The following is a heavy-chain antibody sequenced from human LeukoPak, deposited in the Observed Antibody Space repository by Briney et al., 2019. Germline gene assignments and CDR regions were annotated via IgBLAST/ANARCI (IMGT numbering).Heavy chain of an antibody. D-gene: IGHD1-26*01. J-gene: IGHJ4*02. CDR2: ISWNSGSI. CDR1: GFTFDDYA. CDR3: AKDIGQWERAESYFDY. V-gene: IGHV3-9*01. Sequence: GGSLRLSCAASGFTFDDYAMPWVRQAPGKGLEWVSGISWNSGSIGYADSVKGRFTISRDNAKNSLYLQMNSLRAEDTALYYCAKDIGQWERAESYFDYWGQGTLVTVSS.